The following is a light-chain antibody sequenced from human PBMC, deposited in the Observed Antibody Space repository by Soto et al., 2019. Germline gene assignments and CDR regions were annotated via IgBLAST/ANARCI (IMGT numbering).Light chain of an antibody. Sequence: DIQMTQSPSTLSASVGDRVTITCRASQSIKNWLAWYQQKPGEAPKLLIYAASTLQSGVPSRFSGSGSGTDFTLTISCLHSDACATSYCQQYKSYSITVRQATKVDI. V-gene: IGKV1-5*01. J-gene: IGKJ1*01. CDR2: AAS. CDR1: QSIKNW. CDR3: QQYKSYSIT.